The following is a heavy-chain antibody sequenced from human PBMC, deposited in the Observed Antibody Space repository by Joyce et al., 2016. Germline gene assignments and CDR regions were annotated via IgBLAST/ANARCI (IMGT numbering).Heavy chain of an antibody. J-gene: IGHJ4*02. Sequence: QVQLVESGGGVVQPGRSLRLSCAASGFTFGGFGMHWVRPAPGRGLEWVAMIYFDGSNNYYAESVKGRFTISRDNSKSTLFLQMNSLRAADTAVYYCAREKEGSTSQSLDFWGQGTMVIVSS. V-gene: IGHV3-33*01. CDR1: GFTFGGFG. CDR3: AREKEGSTSQSLDF. D-gene: IGHD6-13*01. CDR2: IYFDGSNN.